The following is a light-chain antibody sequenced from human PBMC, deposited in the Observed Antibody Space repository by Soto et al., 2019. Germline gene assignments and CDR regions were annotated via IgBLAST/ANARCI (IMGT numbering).Light chain of an antibody. CDR1: SGDIGTHNY. CDR3: SSYTSSSTLIV. CDR2: GVT. J-gene: IGLJ1*01. Sequence: QAVVTQPASVSGSPGQSITISCTGTSGDIGTHNYVSWYQQHPGEAPKLMIYGVTIRPSGISNRFSGSKSGNTASLTISGLQAEDEADYYCSSYTSSSTLIVFGTGTKLTVL. V-gene: IGLV2-14*01.